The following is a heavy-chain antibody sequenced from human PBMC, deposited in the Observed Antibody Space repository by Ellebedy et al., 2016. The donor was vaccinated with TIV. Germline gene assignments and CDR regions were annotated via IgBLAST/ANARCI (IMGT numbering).Heavy chain of an antibody. D-gene: IGHD2-2*01. CDR2: ISWNSGSI. V-gene: IGHV3-9*01. J-gene: IGHJ3*02. Sequence: SLKISXAASGFTFDDYAMHWVRQAPGKGLEWVSGISWNSGSIGYADSVKGRFTISRDNAKNSLYLQMNSLRAEDTALYYCAKDTSYPQRTFDIWGQGTMVTVSS. CDR1: GFTFDDYA. CDR3: AKDTSYPQRTFDI.